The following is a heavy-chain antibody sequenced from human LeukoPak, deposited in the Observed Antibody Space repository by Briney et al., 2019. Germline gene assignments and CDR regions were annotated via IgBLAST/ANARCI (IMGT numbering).Heavy chain of an antibody. CDR2: IIPLFGTP. J-gene: IGHJ4*02. CDR1: GGTFSSYA. V-gene: IGHV1-69*06. D-gene: IGHD1-26*01. CDR3: ARVRWELTTEYFDY. Sequence: GASVKVSCKASGGTFSSYAISWVRQAPGQGLEWMGGIIPLFGTPNYAQKFQGRVTITADKSTSTAYMELSSLRSEDTAVYYCARVRWELTTEYFDYWGQGTLVTVSS.